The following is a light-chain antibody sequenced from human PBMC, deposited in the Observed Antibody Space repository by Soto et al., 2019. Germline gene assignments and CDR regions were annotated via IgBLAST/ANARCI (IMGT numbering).Light chain of an antibody. CDR2: GAS. Sequence: EIVLTQSPGTLSLSPGERATLSCRASQSVDSNYLAWYQQKSGQAPRLLIYGASSRATGIPDRFSGSGSGTDFPLTISRLEPEDFAVYYCQHYGSSPRPFGQGTKVEIK. CDR1: QSVDSNY. J-gene: IGKJ1*01. V-gene: IGKV3-20*01. CDR3: QHYGSSPRP.